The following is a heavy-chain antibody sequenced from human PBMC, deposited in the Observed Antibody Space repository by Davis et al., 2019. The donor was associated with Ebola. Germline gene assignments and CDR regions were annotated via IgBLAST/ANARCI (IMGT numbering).Heavy chain of an antibody. Sequence: AASVKVSCKASGYTFTSYAMHSVRQAPGQRLEWMGWIKGANGNTEYSQKFQGRVTITRDTSASTAYMELSSLRSEDTAVYYCARDGGRGSAAAGTCLDYWGQGTLVTVSS. D-gene: IGHD6-13*01. CDR3: ARDGGRGSAAAGTCLDY. CDR1: GYTFTSYA. CDR2: IKGANGNT. J-gene: IGHJ4*02. V-gene: IGHV1-3*01.